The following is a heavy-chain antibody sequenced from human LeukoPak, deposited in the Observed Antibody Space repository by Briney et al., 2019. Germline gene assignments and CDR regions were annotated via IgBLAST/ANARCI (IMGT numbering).Heavy chain of an antibody. CDR3: ARAFGVVGATNPGY. D-gene: IGHD1-26*01. V-gene: IGHV3-7*01. CDR1: GFTFSKYW. CDR2: IRHDASQI. J-gene: IGHJ4*02. Sequence: GGTLRLSCAASGFTFSKYWMSWVRQTPGKGLEWVANIRHDASQIYYVDSVKGRFTISRDNARNSLYLQMNSLRAEDTAVYYCARAFGVVGATNPGYWGQGTLVTVSS.